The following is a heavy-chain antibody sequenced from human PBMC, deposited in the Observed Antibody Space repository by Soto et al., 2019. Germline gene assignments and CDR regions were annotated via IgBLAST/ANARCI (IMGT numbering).Heavy chain of an antibody. D-gene: IGHD5-18*01. V-gene: IGHV3-23*01. J-gene: IGHJ4*02. CDR3: AKGPAMAFFDY. CDR1: GFTFSSYA. CDR2: ISGSGGST. Sequence: EVQLLESGGGLVQPGGSLRLSCAASGFTFSSYAMSWVRQAPGKGLEWVSAISGSGGSTYYADSVKGRFTISRDNSKNTLDMQMNSLRGEDTAVYYCAKGPAMAFFDYWGQGTLVTVSS.